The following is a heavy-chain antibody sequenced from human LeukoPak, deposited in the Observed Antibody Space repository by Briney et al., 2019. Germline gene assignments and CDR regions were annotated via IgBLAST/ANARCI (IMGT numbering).Heavy chain of an antibody. D-gene: IGHD6-19*01. CDR2: INPNSGGT. CDR3: ARPTGSGPTTFEY. CDR1: GYTFTCYY. Sequence: ASVKVSCKASGYTFTCYYMHWVRRAPGQGLEGMGWINPNSGGTNYAQKFQGRVTMTRDTSISTAYMELRRLRSDDTAVYYCARPTGSGPTTFEYWGQGTMVPVSS. V-gene: IGHV1-2*02. J-gene: IGHJ4*02.